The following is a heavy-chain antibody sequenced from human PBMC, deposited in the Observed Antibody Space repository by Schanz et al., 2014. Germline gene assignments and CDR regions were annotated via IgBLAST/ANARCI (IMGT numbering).Heavy chain of an antibody. D-gene: IGHD2-2*01. Sequence: QVQLVESGGGLVKPGGSLRLSCAASGFTFSDYYMTWMRQAPGKGLEWISYISNSGTYTKYTDSVKGRFVISRDNARSSLYLQMSSLRAGDTAVYYCAKVAPAATYLDSCGLGTLVTVSS. CDR3: AKVAPAATYLDS. J-gene: IGHJ4*02. CDR1: GFTFSDYY. CDR2: ISNSGTYT. V-gene: IGHV3-11*05.